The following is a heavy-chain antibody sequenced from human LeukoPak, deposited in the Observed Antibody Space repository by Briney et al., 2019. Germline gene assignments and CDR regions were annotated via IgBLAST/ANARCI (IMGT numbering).Heavy chain of an antibody. CDR1: GFTFSSYG. Sequence: GGSLRLSCAASGFTFSSYGMHWVRQAPGKGLEWVAFIRYDGSNKYYADSVKGRFTISRDNSKNTLYLQMNSLRAEDTAVYYCAKAQVVPAAPNAFDIWGQGTMVTVSS. V-gene: IGHV3-30*02. J-gene: IGHJ3*02. D-gene: IGHD2-2*01. CDR2: IRYDGSNK. CDR3: AKAQVVPAAPNAFDI.